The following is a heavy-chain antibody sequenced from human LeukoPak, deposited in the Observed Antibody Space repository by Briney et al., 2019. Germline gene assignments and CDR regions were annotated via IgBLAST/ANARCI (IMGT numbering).Heavy chain of an antibody. CDR3: ARRLAGPRNWFDP. V-gene: IGHV4-34*01. J-gene: IGHJ5*02. CDR1: GGSFSGYY. CDR2: INHSGST. Sequence: SETLSLTCAVYGGSFSGYYWSWIRQPPGKGLEWIGEINHSGSTNYNPSLKSRVTISVDTSKNQFSLKLSSVTAADTAVYYCARRLAGPRNWFDPWGQGTLVTVSS.